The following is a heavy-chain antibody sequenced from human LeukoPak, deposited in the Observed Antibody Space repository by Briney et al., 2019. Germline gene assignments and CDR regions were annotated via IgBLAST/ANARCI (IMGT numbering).Heavy chain of an antibody. D-gene: IGHD5-12*01. V-gene: IGHV4-59*01. Sequence: SSESLSLTCTVSGGSISSYYWSWIRQPPGKGLEWIGYIYYSGSTNYNPSLKSRVTISVDTSKNQFSLKLSSVTAADTAVYYCARHVDIVATSYWYFDLRGRGTLVTVSS. J-gene: IGHJ2*01. CDR2: IYYSGST. CDR1: GGSISSYY. CDR3: ARHVDIVATSYWYFDL.